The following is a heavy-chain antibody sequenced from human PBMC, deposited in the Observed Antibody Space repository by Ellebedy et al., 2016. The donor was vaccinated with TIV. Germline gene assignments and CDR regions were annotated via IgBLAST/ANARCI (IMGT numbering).Heavy chain of an antibody. V-gene: IGHV3-30*18. CDR3: AKDRLGGRVPCTPAGRCPDY. D-gene: IGHD1-14*01. CDR2: ISNDGSKK. Sequence: GGSLRLXXAASGFTFSNFGMHWVRQAPGKGLEWVAIISNDGSKKYYEDSVKGRFTISRDNSNSTLYLQLNSLRADDTAVYYCAKDRLGGRVPCTPAGRCPDYWGQGTLVTVSS. CDR1: GFTFSNFG. J-gene: IGHJ4*02.